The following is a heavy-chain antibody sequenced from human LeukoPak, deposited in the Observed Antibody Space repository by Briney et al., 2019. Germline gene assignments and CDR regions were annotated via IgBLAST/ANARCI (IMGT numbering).Heavy chain of an antibody. CDR3: ARDQVAYYGVDV. Sequence: SETLSLTCTVSGASISTYYWSWIRQPAGQGLEWIGRMYTSGTTKYNPSLKSRVTMSVDTSNNQFSLKVSSVTAADTAVYYCARDQVAYYGVDVWGRGTTVTVSS. J-gene: IGHJ6*02. V-gene: IGHV4-4*07. CDR2: MYTSGTT. CDR1: GASISTYY.